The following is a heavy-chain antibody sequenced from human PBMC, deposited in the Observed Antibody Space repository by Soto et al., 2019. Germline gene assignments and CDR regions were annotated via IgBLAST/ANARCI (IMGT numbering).Heavy chain of an antibody. D-gene: IGHD3-9*01. Sequence: GRSLTLSCASSGFTFTDCEMHWVHHAPGEGLEWVSAVSGGGSNTFYADSVKGRYTTSRDNSRKALYLPINSMRAEDASVDYCASGCGTGHYDI. J-gene: IGHJ3*02. V-gene: IGHV3-23*01. CDR1: GFTFTDCE. CDR3: ASGCGTGHYDI. CDR2: VSGGGSNT.